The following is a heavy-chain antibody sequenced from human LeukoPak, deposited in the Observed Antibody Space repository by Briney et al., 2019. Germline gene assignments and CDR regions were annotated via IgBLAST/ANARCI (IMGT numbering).Heavy chain of an antibody. V-gene: IGHV3-48*04. Sequence: PGRSLRLSCAASGFTFSNYNMNWVRQAPGKGLEWVSYISSSGDTMYYAASVKGRFTISRDNAKNSLYLQMNSLRAEDTAVYYCARDAYCGGDCSYDAFDIWGQGTMVTVSS. CDR3: ARDAYCGGDCSYDAFDI. CDR2: ISSSGDTM. D-gene: IGHD2-21*02. J-gene: IGHJ3*02. CDR1: GFTFSNYN.